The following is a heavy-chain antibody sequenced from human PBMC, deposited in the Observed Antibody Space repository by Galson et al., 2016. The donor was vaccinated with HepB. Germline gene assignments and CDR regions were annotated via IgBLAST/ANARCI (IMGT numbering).Heavy chain of an antibody. CDR2: IRWDGGST. CDR1: GFTFDDYT. J-gene: IGHJ4*02. CDR3: TKDFGSGRPHYFDY. Sequence: SLRLSCAASGFTFDDYTMHWVRQVPGKGLEWVSLIRWDGGSTYYADSVKGRFTISRDNSKNSLYLQMNSLRSEDTALYYCTKDFGSGRPHYFDYWGQGTLVTVSS. D-gene: IGHD3-10*01. V-gene: IGHV3-43*01.